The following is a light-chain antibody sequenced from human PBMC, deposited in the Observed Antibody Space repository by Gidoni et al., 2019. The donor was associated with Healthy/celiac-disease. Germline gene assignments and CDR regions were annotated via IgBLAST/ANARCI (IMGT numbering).Light chain of an antibody. CDR2: GNS. CDR3: QSYDSSLSGSV. Sequence: QSVLTQPPSVSGAPGHNVTISCTGSSPNIGAGYDVPWYQQLPGTAPKLLIYGNSTRPSGVPDRVSGSKSGTSASLAITGLQAEDEADYYCQSYDSSLSGSVFGGGTKLTVL. CDR1: SPNIGAGYD. J-gene: IGLJ2*01. V-gene: IGLV1-40*01.